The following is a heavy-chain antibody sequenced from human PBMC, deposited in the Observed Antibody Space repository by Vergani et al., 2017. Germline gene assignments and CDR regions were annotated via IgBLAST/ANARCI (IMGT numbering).Heavy chain of an antibody. CDR2: INPNSGGT. V-gene: IGHV1-2*02. CDR1: GYTFTGYY. Sequence: QVQLVQSGAEVKKPGASVKVSCKASGYTFTGYYMHWVRQAPGQGLEWMGWINPNSGGTNYAQKFQGRVTMTRDTSISTAYMELSRLRSDDPAVYYCARGAYYGDYAYYYGMAVWGQGTTVTVSS. J-gene: IGHJ6*02. CDR3: ARGAYYGDYAYYYGMAV. D-gene: IGHD4-17*01.